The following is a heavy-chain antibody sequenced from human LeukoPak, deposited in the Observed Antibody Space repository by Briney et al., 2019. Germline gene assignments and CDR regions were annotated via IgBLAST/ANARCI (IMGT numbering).Heavy chain of an antibody. Sequence: GGSLRLSCAASGFTFDDYAMHWVRQAPGKGLERVSGISWNSGSIGYADSVKGRFTISRDNAKNSLYLQMNSLRAEDTALYYCAKDISSTSPLGAFDIWGQGTMVTVSS. CDR2: ISWNSGSI. CDR1: GFTFDDYA. V-gene: IGHV3-9*01. CDR3: AKDISSTSPLGAFDI. D-gene: IGHD2-2*01. J-gene: IGHJ3*02.